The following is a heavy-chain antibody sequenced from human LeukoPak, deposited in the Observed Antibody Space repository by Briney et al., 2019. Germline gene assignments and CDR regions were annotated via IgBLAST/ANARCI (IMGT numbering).Heavy chain of an antibody. CDR2: ISSSSSYI. Sequence: PGGSLRLSCAASGFTFSSYSMNWVRQAPGKGLEWVSSISSSSSYIYYADSVKGRFTISRDDAKNSLYLQMNSLRVEDTAVYYCARLQGYNKCLDYWVQGTLVTVSS. D-gene: IGHD1-1*01. CDR3: ARLQGYNKCLDY. V-gene: IGHV3-21*01. J-gene: IGHJ4*02. CDR1: GFTFSSYS.